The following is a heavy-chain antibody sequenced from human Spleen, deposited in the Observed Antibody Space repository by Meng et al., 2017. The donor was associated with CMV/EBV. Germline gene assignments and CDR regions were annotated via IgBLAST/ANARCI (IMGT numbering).Heavy chain of an antibody. CDR1: GFTFSNAW. CDR3: TTDPGTRDLFDY. J-gene: IGHJ4*02. CDR2: IKSKTDGGTT. Sequence: ASGFTFSNAWMSWVRQAQGKGLEWVGRIKSKTDGGTTDYAAPVKGRFTISRDDSKNTLYLQMNSLKTEDTAVYYCTTDPGTRDLFDYWGQGILVTVSS. D-gene: IGHD1-7*01. V-gene: IGHV3-15*01.